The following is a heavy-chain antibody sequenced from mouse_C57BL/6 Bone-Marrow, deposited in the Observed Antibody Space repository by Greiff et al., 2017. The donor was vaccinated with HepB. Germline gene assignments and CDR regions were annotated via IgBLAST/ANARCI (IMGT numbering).Heavy chain of an antibody. CDR1: GFNIKDDY. CDR2: IDPENGDT. CDR3: TTDYGSSFYFDY. D-gene: IGHD1-1*01. J-gene: IGHJ2*01. V-gene: IGHV14-4*01. Sequence: EVQLQESGAELVRPGASVKLSCTASGFNIKDDYMHWVKQRPEQGLEWIGWIDPENGDTEYDTKFQGKATITADTSSNTAYLQLSSLTSEDTAVYYCTTDYGSSFYFDYGGQGTTLTVSS.